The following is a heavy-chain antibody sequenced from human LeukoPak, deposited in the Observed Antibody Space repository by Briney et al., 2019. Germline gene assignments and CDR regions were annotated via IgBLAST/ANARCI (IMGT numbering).Heavy chain of an antibody. Sequence: QLGGSLRLSCAAAGFTFSTFAMSWVRQAPGKGLEWVSSISSAGDNTYSADSVKGRFTISRDNSKNTLFLQMTSLRADDTAVYYCARDLAVSWGQGTLVTVSS. J-gene: IGHJ4*02. V-gene: IGHV3-23*01. CDR1: GFTFSTFA. CDR3: ARDLAVS. CDR2: ISSAGDNT.